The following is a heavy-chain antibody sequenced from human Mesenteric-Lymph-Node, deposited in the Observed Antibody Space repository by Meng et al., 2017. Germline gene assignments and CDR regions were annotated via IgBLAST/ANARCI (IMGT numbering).Heavy chain of an antibody. CDR1: GGSISSGDYY. Sequence: QVQLQESGPGLGKPSQTRTRSGTGSGGSISSGDYYWSWIRQPPGKGLEWIGYIYYSGSTYYNPSLKSRVTISVDTSKNQFSLRLSSVTAADTAVYYCARDLGVATSIAGFVYWGQGTLVTVSS. CDR3: ARDLGVATSIAGFVY. D-gene: IGHD5-12*01. V-gene: IGHV4-30-4*01. CDR2: IYYSGST. J-gene: IGHJ4*02.